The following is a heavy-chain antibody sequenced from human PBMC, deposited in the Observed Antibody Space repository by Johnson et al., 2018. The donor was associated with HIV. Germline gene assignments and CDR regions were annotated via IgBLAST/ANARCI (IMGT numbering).Heavy chain of an antibody. CDR3: ASAQGSGEGAFDI. J-gene: IGHJ3*02. Sequence: QVQLVESGGGVVQPGRSLRLSCAASGFTFSSYAMHWVRQAPGKGLEWVAVISYDGNNKYYVDSVKGRFTISRDNAKNSLYLQMNSLRVEDTAVYYCASAQGSGEGAFDIWGQGTMVTVSS. CDR1: GFTFSSYA. CDR2: ISYDGNNK. V-gene: IGHV3-30-3*01. D-gene: IGHD2-21*01.